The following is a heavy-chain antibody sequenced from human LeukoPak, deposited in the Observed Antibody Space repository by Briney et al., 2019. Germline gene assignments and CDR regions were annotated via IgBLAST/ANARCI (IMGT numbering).Heavy chain of an antibody. V-gene: IGHV1-46*01. CDR2: INPSGGST. J-gene: IGHJ6*03. CDR1: GYTFTSYY. CDR3: ARRNQELTPGYYYYMDV. Sequence: ASVKVSCKASGYTFTSYYMHWVRQAPGQGLEWMGIINPSGGSTSYAQKFQGRVTMTRDTSTSTVYMELSSLRSEDTAVYYCARRNQELTPGYYYYMDVWGKGTTVTVSS. D-gene: IGHD1-26*01.